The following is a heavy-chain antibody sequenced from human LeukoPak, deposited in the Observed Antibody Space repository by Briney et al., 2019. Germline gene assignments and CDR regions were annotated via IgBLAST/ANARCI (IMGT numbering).Heavy chain of an antibody. CDR3: AKDGRECSGETCRSYYYHYGMDV. CDR1: GFAFRSYG. V-gene: IGHV3-30*02. J-gene: IGHJ6*02. Sequence: GGSLRLSCEASGFAFRSYGMHWVRQAPGKGLEWVAVMSSDGSTKYHSDSVKGRFTISRDNPENTLYLQMNSLGVEDTAVYYCAKDGRECSGETCRSYYYHYGMDVWGRGTTVTVSS. CDR2: MSSDGSTK. D-gene: IGHD2-15*01.